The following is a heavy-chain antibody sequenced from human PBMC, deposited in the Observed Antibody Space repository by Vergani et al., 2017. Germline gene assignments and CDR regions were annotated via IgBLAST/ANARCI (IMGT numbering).Heavy chain of an antibody. D-gene: IGHD3-9*01. CDR2: IIPILGIA. V-gene: IGHV1-69*04. J-gene: IGHJ1*01. Sequence: QVQLVQSGAEVKKPGSSVKVSCKASGGTFSSYAISWVRQAPGKGLEWMGRIIPILGIANYAQKFQGRVTITADKSTSTAYMELSSLRSEDTAVYYCAIRYYDILTGYYSHIAYWGQGTLVTVSS. CDR3: AIRYYDILTGYYSHIAY. CDR1: GGTFSSYA.